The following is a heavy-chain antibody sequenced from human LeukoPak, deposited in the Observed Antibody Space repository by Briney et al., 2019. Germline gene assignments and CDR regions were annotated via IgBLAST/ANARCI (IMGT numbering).Heavy chain of an antibody. CDR1: GYTFTSYG. V-gene: IGHV1-18*01. CDR2: ISAYNGNT. Sequence: GASVKVSCKASGYTFTSYGISWVRQAPGQGLEWMGWISAYNGNTNYAQNLQGRVTMTTDTSTSTAYMELRSLSSDDTAVYYCARHPEATVVTPVDYWGQGTLVTVSS. D-gene: IGHD4-23*01. J-gene: IGHJ4*02. CDR3: ARHPEATVVTPVDY.